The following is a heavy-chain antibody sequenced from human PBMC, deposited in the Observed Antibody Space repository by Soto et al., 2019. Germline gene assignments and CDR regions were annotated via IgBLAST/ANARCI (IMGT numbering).Heavy chain of an antibody. J-gene: IGHJ4*02. D-gene: IGHD2-8*01. Sequence: SETLSLTCTVSGGSVSSCSYYWTWIRQLPGKGLEWIGYIYYIGVTNYNPSLKSRVTISPDTSKNQFSLKLTSVTAADTAVYYCARVNGGPYYFDYWGQGTLVTVSS. CDR3: ARVNGGPYYFDY. CDR1: GGSVSSCSYY. V-gene: IGHV4-61*01. CDR2: IYYIGVT.